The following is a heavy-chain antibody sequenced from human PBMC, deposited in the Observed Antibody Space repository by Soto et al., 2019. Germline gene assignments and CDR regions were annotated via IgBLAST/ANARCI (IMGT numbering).Heavy chain of an antibody. CDR3: AKNELLSYYYGMDV. D-gene: IGHD1-7*01. V-gene: IGHV6-1*01. J-gene: IGHJ6*02. CDR2: TYYRSKWYN. CDR1: GDSVSSNSAA. Sequence: SQTLSLTCAISGDSVSSNSAAWNWIRQSPSRGLEWLGRTYYRSKWYNDYAVSVKSRVTINPDTSKNQFSLQLNSVTPEDTAVYYCAKNELLSYYYGMDVWGQGTTVTVSS.